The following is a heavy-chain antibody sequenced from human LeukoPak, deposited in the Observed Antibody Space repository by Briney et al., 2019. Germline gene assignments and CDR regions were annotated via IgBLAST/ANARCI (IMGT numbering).Heavy chain of an antibody. CDR2: IYYRGST. CDR3: VRGGIVGTTARIPLFDY. V-gene: IGHV4-59*01. Sequence: ASQTLSLTCTVSGGSITSYHYSWIRQPPGKGLEWIGYIYYRGSTNYNPSLRSRVTISVDTSKNQFSLKLSSVTAADTAVYYCVRGGIVGTTARIPLFDYWGQGTLVTVSS. J-gene: IGHJ4*02. CDR1: GGSITSYH. D-gene: IGHD1-26*01.